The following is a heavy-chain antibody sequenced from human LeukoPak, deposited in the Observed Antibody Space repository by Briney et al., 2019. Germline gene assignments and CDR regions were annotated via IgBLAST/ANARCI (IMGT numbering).Heavy chain of an antibody. V-gene: IGHV3-23*01. D-gene: IGHD1-26*01. CDR2: ISGSGGST. CDR3: AKGRVGANGYYYYGMDV. CDR1: GFTFSSYA. Sequence: GGSLRLSCAASGFTFSSYAMSWARQAPGKGLEWVSAISGSGGSTYYADSVKGRFTISRDNSKNTLYLQMNSLRAEDTAVYYCAKGRVGANGYYYYGMDVWGQGTTVTVSS. J-gene: IGHJ6*02.